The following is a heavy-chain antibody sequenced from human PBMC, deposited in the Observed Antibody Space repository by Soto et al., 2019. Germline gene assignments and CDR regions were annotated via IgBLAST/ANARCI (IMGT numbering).Heavy chain of an antibody. V-gene: IGHV3-30*18. CDR1: GFTFSSYG. D-gene: IGHD3-3*01. Sequence: VGSLRLSCAASGFTFSSYGMHWVRQARCKGLEWVAVISYDGSNKYYADSVRGRFTISRDNSKNTLYLQMNSLRAEDTAVYYCAKEGYDFWSGYSPLYYYYGMDVWGQGTTVTVSS. CDR2: ISYDGSNK. J-gene: IGHJ6*02. CDR3: AKEGYDFWSGYSPLYYYYGMDV.